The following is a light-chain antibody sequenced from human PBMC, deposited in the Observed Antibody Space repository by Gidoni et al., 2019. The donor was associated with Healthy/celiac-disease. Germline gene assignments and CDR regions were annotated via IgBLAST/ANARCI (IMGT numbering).Light chain of an antibody. V-gene: IGKV1-39*01. CDR2: AAS. J-gene: IGKJ2*01. CDR1: QTISSY. CDR3: QQSYSTPA. Sequence: DIQMTQSPSSLSASVVDRVTITCRASQTISSYLNWYQQKPGKAPKLLIYAASSLQSGVPSRFSGSGSGTDFTLIISSLQPEDFATYYCQQSYSTPAFGQGTKLEIK.